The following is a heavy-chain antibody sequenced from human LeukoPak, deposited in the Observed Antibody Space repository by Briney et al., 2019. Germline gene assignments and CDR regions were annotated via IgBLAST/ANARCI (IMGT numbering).Heavy chain of an antibody. J-gene: IGHJ1*01. D-gene: IGHD3-22*01. CDR3: ARSPHYYDTSGPEYFQY. V-gene: IGHV3-33*01. CDR2: MWYDGSND. Sequence: GGSLRLSCAASGFTFSNYGMHWVRQAPGKGLECVALMWYDGSNDYYADSVKGRFAISRDNSKNTLYLQMNSLRAEDTAVYYCARSPHYYDTSGPEYFQYWGQGTLVSVSS. CDR1: GFTFSNYG.